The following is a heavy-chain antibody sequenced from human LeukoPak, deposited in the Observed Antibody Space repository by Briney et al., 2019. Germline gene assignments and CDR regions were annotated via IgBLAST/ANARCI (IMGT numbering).Heavy chain of an antibody. CDR1: GFTFSSYA. Sequence: GGSLILSCAASGFTFSSYAMRWVRQAPGKGLEWVAVISYDGSNKYYADSVKGRFTISRDNSKNTLYLQMNSLRAEDTAVYYCARDSNSGSYYLVYWGQGTLVTVSS. V-gene: IGHV3-30*04. J-gene: IGHJ4*02. CDR2: ISYDGSNK. CDR3: ARDSNSGSYYLVY. D-gene: IGHD1-26*01.